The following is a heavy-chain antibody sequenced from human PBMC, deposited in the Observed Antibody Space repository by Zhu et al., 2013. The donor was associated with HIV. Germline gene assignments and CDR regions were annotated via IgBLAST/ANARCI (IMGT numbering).Heavy chain of an antibody. V-gene: IGHV1-69*01. CDR1: GGTFSSYA. CDR2: IIPIFGTA. Sequence: QVQLVQSGAEVKKPGSSVKVSCKASGGTFSSYAISWVRQAPGQGLEWMGGIIPIFGTANYAQKFQGRVTITADESTSTAYMELSSLRSEDTAVYYCAREVLEEGIAAAGPNYFDYWGQGTLVTVSS. CDR3: AREVLEEGIAAAGPNYFDY. J-gene: IGHJ4*02. D-gene: IGHD6-13*01.